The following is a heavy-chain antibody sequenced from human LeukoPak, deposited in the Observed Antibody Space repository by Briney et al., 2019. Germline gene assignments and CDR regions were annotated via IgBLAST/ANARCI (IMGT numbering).Heavy chain of an antibody. CDR2: INSDGSST. CDR1: GFTFSSNW. J-gene: IGHJ6*04. D-gene: IGHD3-10*01. CDR3: AREAGSGSLLYYYYYGMDV. V-gene: IGHV3-74*01. Sequence: PGGSLRLSCAASGFTFSSNWMHWVRQAPGKGLVWVSRINSDGSSTSYADSVKGRFTISRDNAKNTLYLQMNSLRAEGTAVYYCAREAGSGSLLYYYYYGMDVWGKGTTVTVSS.